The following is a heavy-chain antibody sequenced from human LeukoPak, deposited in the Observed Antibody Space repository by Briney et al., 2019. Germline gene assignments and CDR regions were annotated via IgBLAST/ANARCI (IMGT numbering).Heavy chain of an antibody. Sequence: GGPLSPPGAASEFTFGNYWVPWVRQAQGEGLVWVSRVNIDGSDTAYADSVKGRFTISRDNAKNTLFLQMNSLRAEDTAVYYCASGSRDAFDIWGQGTMVTVSS. J-gene: IGHJ3*02. CDR3: ASGSRDAFDI. V-gene: IGHV3-74*01. D-gene: IGHD1-26*01. CDR2: VNIDGSDT. CDR1: EFTFGNYW.